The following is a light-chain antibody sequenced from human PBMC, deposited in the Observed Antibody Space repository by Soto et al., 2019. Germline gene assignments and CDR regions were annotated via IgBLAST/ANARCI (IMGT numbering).Light chain of an antibody. CDR2: DAS. Sequence: DIVLTQSPGTLSFSPGERATLSCRASQSVSSTSLAWYQQRPGQAPRLLIYDASNRATGIPARFSGSGSGTDFTLTISSLEPEDFAVYYCQQRSNWPGTFGQGTKVDIK. CDR3: QQRSNWPGT. CDR1: QSVSSTS. V-gene: IGKV3D-20*02. J-gene: IGKJ1*01.